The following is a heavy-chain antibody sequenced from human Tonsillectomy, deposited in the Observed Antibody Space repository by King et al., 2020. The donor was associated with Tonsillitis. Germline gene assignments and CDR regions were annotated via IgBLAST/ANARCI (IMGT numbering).Heavy chain of an antibody. Sequence: LQLQESGPGLVKPSETVSLTCTVSGGSISSSSYYWGWTRQPPGKGLEWIGSIYYSGTTYYSPSLKGRVTMSVDTAKNQFSLNLSSVTAADTAVYYYARHPGRLDSLGYSLVDYWGQGALVTVSS. V-gene: IGHV4-39*01. J-gene: IGHJ4*02. CDR2: IYYSGTT. CDR3: ARHPGRLDSLGYSLVDY. D-gene: IGHD5-18*01. CDR1: GGSISSSSYY.